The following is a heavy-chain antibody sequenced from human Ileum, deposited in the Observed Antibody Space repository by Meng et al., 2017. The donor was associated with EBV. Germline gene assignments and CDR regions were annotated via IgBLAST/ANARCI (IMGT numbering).Heavy chain of an antibody. J-gene: IGHJ4*02. Sequence: QLPQQDGGAGVVVPSGPLSRLCAGCGGSINSRNWLSWVRQPPGKGLEWIGEIYHSGSHNYNPAFKSRVTISVDKSKNQFSLNLSSVTAADTAVYYCSRVGQWLPIDYWGEGTLVTVSS. CDR3: SRVGQWLPIDY. CDR1: GGSINSRNW. D-gene: IGHD6-19*01. CDR2: IYHSGSH. V-gene: IGHV4-4*02.